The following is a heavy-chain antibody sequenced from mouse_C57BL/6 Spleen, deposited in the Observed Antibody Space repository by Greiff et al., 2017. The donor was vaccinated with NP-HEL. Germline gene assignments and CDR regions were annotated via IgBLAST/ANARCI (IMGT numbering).Heavy chain of an antibody. D-gene: IGHD2-3*01. CDR2: ISNGGGST. CDR1: GFTFSDYY. Sequence: EVQGVESGGGLVQPGGSLKLSCAASGFTFSDYYMYWVRQTPEKRLEWVAYISNGGGSTYYPDTVKGRFTISRDNAKNTLYLQMSRLKSEDTAMYYCARHDDGYPLVFDVWGTGTTVTVSS. J-gene: IGHJ1*03. CDR3: ARHDDGYPLVFDV. V-gene: IGHV5-12*01.